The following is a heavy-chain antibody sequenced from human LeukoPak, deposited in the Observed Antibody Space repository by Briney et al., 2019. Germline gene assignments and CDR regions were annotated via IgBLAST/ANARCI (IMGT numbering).Heavy chain of an antibody. V-gene: IGHV1-2*02. J-gene: IGHJ5*02. CDR3: ARGIKTWRLRYFAGWFDP. CDR2: INPNTGGT. CDR1: GYTFTGDY. D-gene: IGHD3-9*01. Sequence: AASVKVSCKPSGYTFTGDYMHWVRQAPGQGLEWMGWINPNTGGTNYAQKFQGRVTMSRDTSISTAYMELSRLRSDETAVYYCARGIKTWRLRYFAGWFDPGGEGTLVTVSS.